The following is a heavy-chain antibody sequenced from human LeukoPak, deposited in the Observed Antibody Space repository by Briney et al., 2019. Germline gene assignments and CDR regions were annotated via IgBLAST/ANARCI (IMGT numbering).Heavy chain of an antibody. Sequence: EPLSLTCTVSGGSISSYFWSWIRQPPGKGLELIGYIYYSGSTNYNPSLKSRVTISVDTSKNQFSLKLSSVTAADTAVYYCASSDYGGNYFDYWGQGTLVTVSS. J-gene: IGHJ4*02. D-gene: IGHD4-17*01. V-gene: IGHV4-59*08. CDR1: GGSISSYF. CDR3: ASSDYGGNYFDY. CDR2: IYYSGST.